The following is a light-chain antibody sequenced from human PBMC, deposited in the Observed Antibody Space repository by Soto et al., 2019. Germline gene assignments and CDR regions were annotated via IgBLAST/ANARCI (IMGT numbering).Light chain of an antibody. Sequence: QSALTQPASVSGSPGQSITISCAGTSSDVGGYNYVSWYQHHPDKAPKLMIYAVSNRPSGVSNRFSGSESGNTASLTISGLQAEDEADYYCSSYTGTSTLVVFGGGTKLTVL. CDR2: AVS. V-gene: IGLV2-14*03. J-gene: IGLJ2*01. CDR3: SSYTGTSTLVV. CDR1: SSDVGGYNY.